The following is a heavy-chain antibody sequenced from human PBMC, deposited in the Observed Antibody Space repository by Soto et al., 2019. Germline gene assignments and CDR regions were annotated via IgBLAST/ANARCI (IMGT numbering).Heavy chain of an antibody. D-gene: IGHD6-13*01. CDR2: MNTNSDDT. Sequence: EASVNVSCKTSGYTFTSYDINWVRQAPGQGLEWVGWMNTNSDDTRSAQKFRGRLTLTRDKTMRAVYMTLSNLRPDDTAVYYCAREWSAAVLFHGMDVWGQGTTVTVS. J-gene: IGHJ6*02. V-gene: IGHV1-8*01. CDR3: AREWSAAVLFHGMDV. CDR1: GYTFTSYD.